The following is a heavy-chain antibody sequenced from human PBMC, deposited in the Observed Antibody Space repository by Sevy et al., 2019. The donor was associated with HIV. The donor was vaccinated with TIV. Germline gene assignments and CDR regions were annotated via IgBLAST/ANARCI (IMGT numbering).Heavy chain of an antibody. Sequence: EGSLRLSCVVSGFSVSTNYVSWVRQAPGKGLEWVSAIDSGGNTYYADSVKGRFTISRDNSKNTVYLQINGLRAEDTAFYYSARETLSGYNVWGQGTLVTVSS. V-gene: IGHV3-53*01. CDR1: GFSVSTNY. D-gene: IGHD5-12*01. J-gene: IGHJ4*02. CDR3: ARETLSGYNV. CDR2: IDSGGNT.